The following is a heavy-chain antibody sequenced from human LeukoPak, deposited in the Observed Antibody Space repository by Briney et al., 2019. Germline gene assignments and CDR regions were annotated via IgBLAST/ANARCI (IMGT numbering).Heavy chain of an antibody. D-gene: IGHD3-3*01. Sequence: GGSLRLSCAASGFTFSSYAMSWVRQAPGKGLEWVSAISGSGGSTYYADSVKGRFTISRDNSKNTLYLQMNSLRAEDTAVYYCAKAGYDFWSGYPYYFDYWGQGTLVTVSS. CDR2: ISGSGGST. CDR3: AKAGYDFWSGYPYYFDY. V-gene: IGHV3-23*01. J-gene: IGHJ4*02. CDR1: GFTFSSYA.